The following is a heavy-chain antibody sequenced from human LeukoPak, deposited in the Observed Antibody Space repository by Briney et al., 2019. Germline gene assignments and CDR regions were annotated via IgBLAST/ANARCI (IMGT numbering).Heavy chain of an antibody. D-gene: IGHD1-26*01. CDR1: GYILTELS. CDR2: FDPEDGET. V-gene: IGHV1-24*01. J-gene: IGHJ4*02. Sequence: SVKVSRKVSGYILTELSMHWVRQPPGKGLEWMGGFDPEDGETIYAQKFQGRVTMTEDTYTDTAYMELSSLRSEDTAVYYCATDWARGSYHADYWGRAPWSPSPQ. CDR3: ATDWARGSYHADY.